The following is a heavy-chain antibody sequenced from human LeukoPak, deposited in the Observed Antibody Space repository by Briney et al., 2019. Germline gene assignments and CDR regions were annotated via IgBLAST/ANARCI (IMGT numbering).Heavy chain of an antibody. Sequence: GGSLRLSCAASGFTFSSYWMHWVRQVPGRGLVWVSRVNSDGFSTSYADSVKGRFTISRDNAKNTLYLQMNSLRAGDTAVYYCAKGAPTDLQQVYYYYGMDVWGQGTTVTVSS. J-gene: IGHJ6*02. CDR1: GFTFSSYW. V-gene: IGHV3-74*01. CDR2: VNSDGFST. D-gene: IGHD1-14*01. CDR3: AKGAPTDLQQVYYYYGMDV.